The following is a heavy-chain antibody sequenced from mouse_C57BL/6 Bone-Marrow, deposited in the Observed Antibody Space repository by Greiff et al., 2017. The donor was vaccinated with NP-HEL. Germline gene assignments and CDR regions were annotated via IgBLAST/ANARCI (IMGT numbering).Heavy chain of an antibody. V-gene: IGHV5-16*01. CDR2: INYDGSST. Sequence: EVQWVESEGGLVQPGSSMKLSCTASGFTFSDYYMAWVRQVPEKGLEWVANINYDGSSTYYLDSLKSRFIISRDNAKNILYLQMSSLKSEDTATYYCAREGGYYGNPHWYFDVWGTGTTVTVSS. CDR3: AREGGYYGNPHWYFDV. D-gene: IGHD2-1*01. CDR1: GFTFSDYY. J-gene: IGHJ1*03.